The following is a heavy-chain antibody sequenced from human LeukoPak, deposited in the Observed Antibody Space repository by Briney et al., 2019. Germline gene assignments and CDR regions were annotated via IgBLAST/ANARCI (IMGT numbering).Heavy chain of an antibody. V-gene: IGHV4-39*01. D-gene: IGHD6-13*01. CDR1: GGSISSSSYY. J-gene: IGHJ4*02. CDR2: IYYSGRT. CDR3: ARQDSSNPEYYFDY. Sequence: SETLSLTCTVSGGSISSSSYYWGWIRQPPGKGLEWIGSIYYSGRTYYNPSLKSRVTISVDTSKNQFSLKLSSVTAADTAVYYCARQDSSNPEYYFDYWGQGTLVTVSS.